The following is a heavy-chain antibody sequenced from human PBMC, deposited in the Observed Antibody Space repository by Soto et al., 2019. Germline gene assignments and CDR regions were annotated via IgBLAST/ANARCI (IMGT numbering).Heavy chain of an antibody. V-gene: IGHV4-31*03. J-gene: IGHJ4*02. CDR2: IYHNGST. Sequence: QVQLQESGPGLVKPSQTLSLTCTVSGDSISTGVDYCNWIRQHPGKGLEWIGNIYHNGSTYYTPSLKSRVTLSVDTSKNQFCLKLSSVTDADTAVYYCARGLRFFDFWGQGTLGTVSS. D-gene: IGHD3-3*01. CDR3: ARGLRFFDF. CDR1: GDSISTGVDY.